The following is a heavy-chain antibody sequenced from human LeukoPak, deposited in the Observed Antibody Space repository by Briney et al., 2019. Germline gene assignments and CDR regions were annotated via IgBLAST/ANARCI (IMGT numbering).Heavy chain of an antibody. J-gene: IGHJ4*02. Sequence: SETLSLTCTVSGGSISSGDYYWSWLRQHPGKGLEWIGYISYIGSTYYNPSLKSRVTISADTSENQFSLKLSSVTAADTAVYYCARDRSRYSSTWGFDYWGQGTLVTVSS. D-gene: IGHD6-13*01. CDR3: ARDRSRYSSTWGFDY. CDR2: ISYIGST. CDR1: GGSISSGDYY. V-gene: IGHV4-31*03.